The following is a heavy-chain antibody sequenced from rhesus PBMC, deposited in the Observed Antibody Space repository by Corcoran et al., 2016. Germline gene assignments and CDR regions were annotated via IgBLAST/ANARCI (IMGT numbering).Heavy chain of an antibody. J-gene: IGHJ4*01. CDR1: GSRCKGRW. D-gene: IGHD4-29*01. CDR3: AKAQEGPTVAATYFDY. Sequence: EVQLVQSGAEVKRPGESLRISWTSSGSRCKGRWLSCIYPVHSDTRSNPSFQGHVPISADQSISTTYLQWSSLKASDTATYYCAKAQEGPTVAATYFDYWGQGVLVTVSS. CDR2: IYPVHSDT. V-gene: IGHV5-43*01.